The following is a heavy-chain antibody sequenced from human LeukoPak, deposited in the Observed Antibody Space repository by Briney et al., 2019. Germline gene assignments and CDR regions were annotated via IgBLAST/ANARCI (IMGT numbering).Heavy chain of an antibody. CDR3: ARATYYYDSSGYRGGYYFDY. CDR2: INHSGST. Sequence: KPSETLSLTCAYSGSFSGYYWSWIRQPPGKGLEWIGEINHSGSTNYNPSLKSRVTISVDTSKNQFSLKLSSVTAADTAVYYCARATYYYDSSGYRGGYYFDYWGQGTLVTVSS. CDR1: SGSFSGYY. J-gene: IGHJ4*02. D-gene: IGHD3-22*01. V-gene: IGHV4-34*01.